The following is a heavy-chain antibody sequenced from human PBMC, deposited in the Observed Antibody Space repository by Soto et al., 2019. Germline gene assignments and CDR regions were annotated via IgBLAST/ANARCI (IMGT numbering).Heavy chain of an antibody. Sequence: ASVKVSCKASGGTFSSYAISWVRQAPGQGLEWMGGIIPIFGTANYAQKFQGRVTITADESTSTAYMELSSLRSEDTAVYYCAIDGDHSGSYDYYYGMDVWGQGTTVTVSS. CDR3: AIDGDHSGSYDYYYGMDV. J-gene: IGHJ6*02. V-gene: IGHV1-69*13. D-gene: IGHD1-26*01. CDR2: IIPIFGTA. CDR1: GGTFSSYA.